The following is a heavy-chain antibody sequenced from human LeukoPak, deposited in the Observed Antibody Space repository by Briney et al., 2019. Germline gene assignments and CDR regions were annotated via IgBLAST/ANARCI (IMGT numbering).Heavy chain of an antibody. CDR1: GGSFSGFY. CDR2: IYDSGST. V-gene: IGHV4-34*01. J-gene: IGHJ5*02. D-gene: IGHD3-16*01. CDR3: ARHYGP. Sequence: ASETLSLTCAVYGGSFSGFYWSWVRQPPGKGLEWIGSIYDSGSTYYNPSLKSRVTISVDTSKNQFSLKLNSVTAADTAVYYCARHYGPWGQGTLVTVSS.